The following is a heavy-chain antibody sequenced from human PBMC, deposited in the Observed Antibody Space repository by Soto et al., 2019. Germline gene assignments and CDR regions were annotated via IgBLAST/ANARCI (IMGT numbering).Heavy chain of an antibody. D-gene: IGHD3-10*01. V-gene: IGHV3-23*01. CDR3: AKGGGNYLDY. CDR1: GFTFSNYG. J-gene: IGHJ4*02. CDR2: IISSGIDT. Sequence: GSLRLSCAASGFTFSNYGMTWARQVSGKGLEWVSTIISSGIDTYLADSVKGRFAISRDNAKNTLYLQMNSLRTDDTAVYYCAKGGGNYLDYWGQGTVVTVSS.